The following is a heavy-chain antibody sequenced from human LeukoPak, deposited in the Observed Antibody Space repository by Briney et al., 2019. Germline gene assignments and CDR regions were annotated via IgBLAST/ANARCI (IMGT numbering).Heavy chain of an antibody. D-gene: IGHD4-17*01. J-gene: IGHJ6*02. V-gene: IGHV4-59*01. CDR2: IYYSGST. CDR3: ARGKSYYGDYLISQTGYYYGMDV. Sequence: SETLSLTCTVSGGSISSYYWNWIRQPPGKGLEWIGYIYYSGSTNYNPSLKSRVTISVDTSKNQFSLKLSSVTAADTAVYYCARGKSYYGDYLISQTGYYYGMDVWGQGTTVTVSS. CDR1: GGSISSYY.